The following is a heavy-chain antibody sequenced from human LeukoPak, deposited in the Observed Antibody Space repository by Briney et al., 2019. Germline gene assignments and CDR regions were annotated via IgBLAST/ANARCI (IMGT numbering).Heavy chain of an antibody. J-gene: IGHJ5*02. CDR2: ISHRGSP. Sequence: SSETLSLTCIVSGYSISSDYCWGWIRQAPGKGLEWIGSISHRGSPYYNPSLKSRVTLSADTPNNQFSLRLSSVTAADTAVYYCAREGGFYYTASPNSWFDPWGQGILVTVSS. V-gene: IGHV4-38-2*02. CDR3: AREGGFYYTASPNSWFDP. CDR1: GYSISSDYC. D-gene: IGHD2-15*01.